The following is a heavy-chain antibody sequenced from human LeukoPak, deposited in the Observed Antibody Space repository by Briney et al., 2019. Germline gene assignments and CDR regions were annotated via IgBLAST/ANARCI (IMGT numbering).Heavy chain of an antibody. V-gene: IGHV3-7*01. CDR2: IKQDGSEK. J-gene: IGHJ4*02. CDR3: ARMDIGLVRD. D-gene: IGHD3-10*01. Sequence: GGSLRLSCSASGSTFSNYWMSWVRQAPGKGLEWVANIKQDGSEKYYVDSVKGRFTISRDNAKNSLSLQMNSLRAEDTAVYYCARMDIGLVRDWGQGTLVTVSS. CDR1: GSTFSNYW.